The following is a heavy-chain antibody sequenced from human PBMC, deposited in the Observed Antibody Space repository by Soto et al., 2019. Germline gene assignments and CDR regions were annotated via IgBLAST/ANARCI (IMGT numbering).Heavy chain of an antibody. J-gene: IGHJ4*02. D-gene: IGHD3-22*01. V-gene: IGHV3-30*03. CDR1: GFTFSSYG. CDR2: ISYDGSNK. CDR3: VGGYYFGDY. Sequence: QVQLVESAGGVVQPGRSLRLSCAASGFTFSSYGMHWVSQAPGKGLQWVAVISYDGSNKYYADSVKGRFTISRDNSKNTLYLQMNSLRAEDTAVYYCVGGYYFGDYWGQGTLVTVSS.